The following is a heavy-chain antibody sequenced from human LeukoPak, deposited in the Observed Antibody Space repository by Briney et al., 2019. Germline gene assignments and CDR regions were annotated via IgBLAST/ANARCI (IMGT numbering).Heavy chain of an antibody. CDR1: GFTFSDYY. V-gene: IGHV3-11*01. CDR3: ARRCSSSCRAFDI. CDR2: ISSSGSTI. J-gene: IGHJ3*02. D-gene: IGHD6-13*01. Sequence: GGSLRLSCAASGFTFSDYYMTWIRQAPGKGLEWVSYISSSGSTIYYADSVKGRFTISRNNAKNSLYLQMNSLRAEDTAVYYCARRCSSSCRAFDIWGQGTMVTVSS.